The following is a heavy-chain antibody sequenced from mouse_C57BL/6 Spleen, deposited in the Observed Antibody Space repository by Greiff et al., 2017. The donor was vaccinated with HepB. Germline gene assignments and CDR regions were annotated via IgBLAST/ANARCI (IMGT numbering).Heavy chain of an antibody. V-gene: IGHV1-18*01. CDR2: INPNNGGT. D-gene: IGHD1-1*01. Sequence: VHVKQSGPELVKPGASVKIPCKASGYTFTDYNMDWVKQSHGKSLEWIGDINPNNGGTIYNQKFKGKATLTVDKSSSTAYMELRSLTSEDTAVYYCASGTTVRFAYWGQGTLVTVSA. CDR1: GYTFTDYN. J-gene: IGHJ3*01. CDR3: ASGTTVRFAY.